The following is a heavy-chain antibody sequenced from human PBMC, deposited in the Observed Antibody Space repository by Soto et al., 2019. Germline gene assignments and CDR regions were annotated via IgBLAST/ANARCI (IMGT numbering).Heavy chain of an antibody. D-gene: IGHD6-13*01. J-gene: IGHJ5*02. Sequence: GGSLRLSCAASGFTFDDYAMHWVRQAPGRGLEWVSGISWNSGSIGYADSVKGRFTISRDNAKNSLYLQMNSLRAEDTALYYCAKASGSWYYNWFDPWGQGTLVTVSS. V-gene: IGHV3-9*01. CDR1: GFTFDDYA. CDR3: AKASGSWYYNWFDP. CDR2: ISWNSGSI.